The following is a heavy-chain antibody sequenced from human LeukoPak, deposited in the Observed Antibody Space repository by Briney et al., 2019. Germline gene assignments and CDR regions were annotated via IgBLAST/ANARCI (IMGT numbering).Heavy chain of an antibody. D-gene: IGHD2-8*02. Sequence: ASVKVSCKASGYTFTSYYIHWVRQAPGQGLEWMGIINPSGGSTSYAQKFQGRVTMTRDTSTSTVYMELSSLRSEDTAVYYCATGRRTTGLDYWGQGTLVTVSS. J-gene: IGHJ4*02. CDR3: ATGRRTTGLDY. V-gene: IGHV1-46*01. CDR2: INPSGGST. CDR1: GYTFTSYY.